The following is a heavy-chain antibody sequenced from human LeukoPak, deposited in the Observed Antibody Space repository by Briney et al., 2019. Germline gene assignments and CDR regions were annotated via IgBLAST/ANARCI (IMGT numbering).Heavy chain of an antibody. J-gene: IGHJ2*01. Sequence: ASVKVSCKASGYAFTSYDINWMRQATGQGLEWMGWMTPNSAYTGYAQKFQGRVTITRNTSITTAYMELSSLRFEDTAVYYCARGRDGYNFGYFDLWGRGTLVTVSS. CDR1: GYAFTSYD. D-gene: IGHD5-24*01. CDR2: MTPNSAYT. V-gene: IGHV1-8*03. CDR3: ARGRDGYNFGYFDL.